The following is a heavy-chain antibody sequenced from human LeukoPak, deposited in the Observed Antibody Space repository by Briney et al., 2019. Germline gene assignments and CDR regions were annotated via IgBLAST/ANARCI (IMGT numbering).Heavy chain of an antibody. V-gene: IGHV1-8*01. CDR3: ARALSWTTDSYYYMDV. J-gene: IGHJ6*03. D-gene: IGHD3/OR15-3a*01. CDR2: MNPNSGNT. Sequence: ASVKVSCKASGYTFTSYDINWVRQATGQGLEWMGWMNPNSGNTGYAQKFQGRVTMTKNTSITTAYMELSSLRSEDTAVYYCARALSWTTDSYYYMDVWGKGSTVTVSS. CDR1: GYTFTSYD.